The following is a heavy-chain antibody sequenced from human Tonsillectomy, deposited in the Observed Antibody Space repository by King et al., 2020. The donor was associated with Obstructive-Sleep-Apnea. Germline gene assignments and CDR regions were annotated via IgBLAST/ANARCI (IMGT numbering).Heavy chain of an antibody. Sequence: VQLVESGGGLVQPGGSLRLSCTASGFTFATYAMNWVRQAPGKGLEWVSVISGSTGRTFYADSVKGRFTISRDNSKNTLYLQMNSLRAEDSAVYSCARGINHADYVRGAFDYRGQGSLVTVSS. V-gene: IGHV3-23*04. CDR1: GFTFATYA. CDR3: ARGINHADYVRGAFDY. J-gene: IGHJ4*02. CDR2: ISGSTGRT. D-gene: IGHD4-17*01.